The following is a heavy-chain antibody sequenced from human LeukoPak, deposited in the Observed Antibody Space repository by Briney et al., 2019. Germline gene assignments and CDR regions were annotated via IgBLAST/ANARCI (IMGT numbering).Heavy chain of an antibody. CDR3: TTDTFGKEDF. J-gene: IGHJ4*02. CDR2: INPDGTRT. CDR1: GFTFSNYW. D-gene: IGHD3-10*01. Sequence: GGSLRLSCAASGFTFSNYWMHWVHQVPGEGLVWVSRINPDGTRTSHADSVKGRFSISRDNAKNTLFLQMNSLRVEDTAIYYCTTDTFGKEDFWGQGTLVTVSS. V-gene: IGHV3-74*01.